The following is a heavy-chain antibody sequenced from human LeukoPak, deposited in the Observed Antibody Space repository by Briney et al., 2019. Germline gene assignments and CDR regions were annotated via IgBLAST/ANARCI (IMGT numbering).Heavy chain of an antibody. Sequence: SETLSLTCGVYGDSFRDYNWTWIRQPPGKGLEWIGEINHSGSSNYSPSLKSRVTISVDTSKNRFSLKLSSVTAADTAVYYCARVLNYNFWSGYRLVGYNWLDPWGQGTLVTVYS. CDR1: GDSFRDYN. D-gene: IGHD3-3*01. V-gene: IGHV4-34*01. J-gene: IGHJ5*02. CDR2: INHSGSS. CDR3: ARVLNYNFWSGYRLVGYNWLDP.